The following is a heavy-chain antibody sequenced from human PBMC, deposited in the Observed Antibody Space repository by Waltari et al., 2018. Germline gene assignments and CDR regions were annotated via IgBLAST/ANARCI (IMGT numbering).Heavy chain of an antibody. V-gene: IGHV3-15*04. CDR1: GFTFSNAW. Sequence: EVQLVESGGGLVKPGGPLRLSCAASGFTFSNAWMSWVRQAPGKGLEWVGGSESMTDGGTRDYAGTVEGGCTISRDDSKNTLYLQMDSRETEDTAVDYCTTPVDSSGYAFDYWGQGTLVTVSS. D-gene: IGHD3-22*01. CDR2: SESMTDGGTR. CDR3: TTPVDSSGYAFDY. J-gene: IGHJ4*02.